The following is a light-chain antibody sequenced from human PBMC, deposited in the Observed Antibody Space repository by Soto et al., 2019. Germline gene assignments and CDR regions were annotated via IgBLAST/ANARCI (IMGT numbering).Light chain of an antibody. V-gene: IGKV1-12*01. CDR3: QQTASYPLS. CDR1: LDIGTS. CDR2: GAS. J-gene: IGKJ4*01. Sequence: DIQMTQSPSLLAASAGDRVTITCRASLDIGTSQAWYQQKPGKAPKLLIYGASNLQSGVPSRFSGSRSGTDFTLTISNLQPEDFGSYFCQQTASYPLSFGGGTKVEIK.